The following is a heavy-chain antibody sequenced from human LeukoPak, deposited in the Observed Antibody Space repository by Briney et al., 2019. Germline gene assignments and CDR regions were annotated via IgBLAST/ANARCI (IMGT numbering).Heavy chain of an antibody. CDR3: AKEGAYPIITYDS. Sequence: GGSLRLSCAASGFTFSSYWMNWVRQAPGKGLEWVANIKQDGNEKHYEDSVKGRFSISRDNAKNSVYLQMDSLRAEDTAVYYCAKEGAYPIITYDSWGQGALVTVSS. CDR2: IKQDGNEK. CDR1: GFTFSSYW. J-gene: IGHJ5*01. D-gene: IGHD3-10*01. V-gene: IGHV3-7*01.